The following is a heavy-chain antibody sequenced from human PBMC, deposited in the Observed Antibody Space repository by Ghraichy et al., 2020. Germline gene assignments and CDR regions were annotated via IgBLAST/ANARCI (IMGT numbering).Heavy chain of an antibody. CDR1: GFTFSSYS. J-gene: IGHJ3*02. D-gene: IGHD3-22*01. CDR2: ISSSSSYI. CDR3: ARDELYYYDSSGDRDAFDI. Sequence: GGSLRLSCAASGFTFSSYSMNWVRQAPGKGLEWVSSISSSSSYIYYADSVKGRFNISRDNAKNSLYLQMNSLRAEDTDVYYCARDELYYYDSSGDRDAFDIGAKGQWSPSLQ. V-gene: IGHV3-21*01.